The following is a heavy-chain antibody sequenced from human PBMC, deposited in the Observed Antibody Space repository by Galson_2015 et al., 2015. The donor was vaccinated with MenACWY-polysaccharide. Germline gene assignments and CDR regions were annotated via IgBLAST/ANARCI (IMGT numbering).Heavy chain of an antibody. J-gene: IGHJ4*02. CDR1: GGSISSSNW. CDR2: IYHSGST. D-gene: IGHD1-26*01. CDR3: ASHIVGATTGLDY. Sequence: ETLSLTCAVSGGSISSSNWWSWVRQPPGKGLEWIGEIYHSGSTNYNPSLKSRVTISVDKSKNQFSLKLSSVTAADTAVYYCASHIVGATTGLDYWGQGTLVTVSS. V-gene: IGHV4-4*02.